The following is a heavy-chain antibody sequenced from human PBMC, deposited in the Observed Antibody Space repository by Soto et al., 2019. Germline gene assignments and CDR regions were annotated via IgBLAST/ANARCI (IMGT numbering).Heavy chain of an antibody. CDR1: GFTFSSYG. V-gene: IGHV3-30*18. Sequence: GGSLRLSCAASGFTFSSYGMHWVRQAPGKGLEWVAVISYDGSNRYYADSVKGRFTISRDNSKNTLYLQMNSLRAEDTAVYYCAKSLVGATGDAFDIWGQGTMVTVSS. CDR2: ISYDGSNR. J-gene: IGHJ3*02. D-gene: IGHD1-26*01. CDR3: AKSLVGATGDAFDI.